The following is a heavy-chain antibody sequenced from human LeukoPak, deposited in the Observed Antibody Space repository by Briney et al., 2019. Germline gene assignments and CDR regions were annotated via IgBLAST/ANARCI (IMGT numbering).Heavy chain of an antibody. D-gene: IGHD6-13*01. J-gene: IGHJ5*02. CDR2: IYYSGST. CDR1: GGSISSSSYY. Sequence: SETLSLTCTVSGGSISSSSYYWGWIRQPPGKGLEWIGSIYYSGSTYYNPSLKSRVTISVDTSKNQFSLKLSSVTAADTAVYYCARRLAPSEALAYLGPKYSSSYPNWFDPWGQGTLVTVSS. CDR3: ARRLAPSEALAYLGPKYSSSYPNWFDP. V-gene: IGHV4-39*01.